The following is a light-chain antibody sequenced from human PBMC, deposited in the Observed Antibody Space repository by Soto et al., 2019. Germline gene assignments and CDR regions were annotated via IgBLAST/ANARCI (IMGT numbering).Light chain of an antibody. Sequence: DIQMTQSPSSLSASVGDRVTITCQASQDIKNCLNWYQQKPGKAPKLLIYGASNLETGVPSRFSGGGSGTDFTFTITSLQPEDFATYYCQQYDSLAQCTFGGGTKVEIE. V-gene: IGKV1-33*01. CDR2: GAS. J-gene: IGKJ4*01. CDR1: QDIKNC. CDR3: QQYDSLAQCT.